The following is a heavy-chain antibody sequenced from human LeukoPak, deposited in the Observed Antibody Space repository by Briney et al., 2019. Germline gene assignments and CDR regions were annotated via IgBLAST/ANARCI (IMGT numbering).Heavy chain of an antibody. CDR3: ARRERQSANYYYFDY. V-gene: IGHV3-48*02. CDR1: GFTFTRYG. J-gene: IGHJ4*02. CDR2: ISGSTSAV. D-gene: IGHD4/OR15-4a*01. Sequence: GSLRLSCAASGFTFTRYGVVWVRQAPGKGLEWVSYISGSTSAVYYADSVRGRFTISRDNAKNSLYLQMNSLRDDDTAVYYCARRERQSANYYYFDYWGQGTLVTVSS.